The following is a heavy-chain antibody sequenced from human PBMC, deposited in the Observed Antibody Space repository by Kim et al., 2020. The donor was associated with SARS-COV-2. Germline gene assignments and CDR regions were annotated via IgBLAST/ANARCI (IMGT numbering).Heavy chain of an antibody. CDR2: SGST. D-gene: IGHD2-21*01. V-gene: IGHV4-34*01. J-gene: IGHJ3*02. Sequence: SGSTNYNPSLMSRVTISVDTSKHQFSLKLSSVTAADTAVYYCARAPYSPIWGQGTMVTVSS. CDR3: ARAPYSPI.